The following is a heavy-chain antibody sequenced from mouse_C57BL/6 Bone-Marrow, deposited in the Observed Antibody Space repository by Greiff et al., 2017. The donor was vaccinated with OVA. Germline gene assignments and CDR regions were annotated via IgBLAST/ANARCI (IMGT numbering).Heavy chain of an antibody. J-gene: IGHJ4*01. CDR3: ARATMITTGAYYYAMDY. Sequence: QVQLQQPGAELVKPGASVKLSCKASGYTFTSYWMQWVKQRPGQGLEWIGEIDPSDSYTNYNHKFKGKATLTVDTSSSTAYMQLSSLTSEDSAVYYCARATMITTGAYYYAMDYWGQGTSVTVSS. CDR2: IDPSDSYT. D-gene: IGHD2-4*01. CDR1: GYTFTSYW. V-gene: IGHV1-50*01.